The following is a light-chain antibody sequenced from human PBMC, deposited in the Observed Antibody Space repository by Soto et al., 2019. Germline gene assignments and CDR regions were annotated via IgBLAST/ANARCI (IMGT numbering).Light chain of an antibody. J-gene: IGKJ1*01. CDR3: QQYGDSPWT. CDR2: GAS. CDR1: QSVISSY. Sequence: EIVLTQSPGTLSLSPGERATLSCRASQSVISSYLAWYQQSPGQPPRLLIYGASYRATGIPDRFSSSGSGTDFTLTITRLEPEDFAVYYCQQYGDSPWTFGQGTKVEIK. V-gene: IGKV3-20*01.